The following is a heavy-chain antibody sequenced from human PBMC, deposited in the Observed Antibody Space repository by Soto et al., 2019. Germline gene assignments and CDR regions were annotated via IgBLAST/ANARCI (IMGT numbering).Heavy chain of an antibody. V-gene: IGHV1-69*01. CDR2: ITPISGTT. J-gene: IGHJ6*02. Sequence: QVQLVQSGAEVKKPGSSVKVSCKASGGTFSSYAISWVRQAPGQGLEWMGGITPISGTTNYAQQFQGRVTITADESTSTAYMELSSLRSEDTAVYYCARSQGSSTSLELYYYYYYGMDVWGQGTTVTVSS. D-gene: IGHD2-2*01. CDR1: GGTFSSYA. CDR3: ARSQGSSTSLELYYYYYYGMDV.